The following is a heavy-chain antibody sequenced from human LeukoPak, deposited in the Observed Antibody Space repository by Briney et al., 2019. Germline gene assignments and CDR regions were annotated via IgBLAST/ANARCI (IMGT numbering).Heavy chain of an antibody. CDR1: GGTFSSYA. CDR2: IIPIFGTA. D-gene: IGHD6-13*01. J-gene: IGHJ3*02. CDR3: ARSAHSSPDDAFDI. Sequence: ASVTVSCKASGGTFSSYAISWVRQAPGQGLEWMGGIIPIFGTANYAQKFQGRVTITTDESTSTAYMELSSLRSEDTAVYYCARSAHSSPDDAFDIWGQGTMVTVSS. V-gene: IGHV1-69*05.